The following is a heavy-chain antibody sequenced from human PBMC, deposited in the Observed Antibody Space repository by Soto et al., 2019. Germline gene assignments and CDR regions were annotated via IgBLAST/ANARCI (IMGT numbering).Heavy chain of an antibody. CDR1: GFTFSSYA. V-gene: IGHV3-30-3*01. CDR3: ARDGVAAAGPFDY. D-gene: IGHD6-13*01. CDR2: ISYDGNNK. Sequence: GGSLRLSCAASGFTFSSYAMHWVRQAPGKGLEWVAVISYDGNNKYYADSVKGRFTISRDNSKNTLYLQMNSLRAEDTAVYYCARDGVAAAGPFDYWGQGTLVTVSS. J-gene: IGHJ4*02.